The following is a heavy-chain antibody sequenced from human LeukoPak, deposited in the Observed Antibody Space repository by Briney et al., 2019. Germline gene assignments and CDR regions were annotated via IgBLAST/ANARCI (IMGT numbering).Heavy chain of an antibody. J-gene: IGHJ5*02. CDR2: VLHTGST. D-gene: IGHD3-10*01. CDR3: ARGGYYGSGNDFRFDP. Sequence: YPSETLSLTCTVSGGSIDTYYWNWLRQPPGKGLEWIGYVLHTGSTNYNPSLKSRVTISVDTSKNQFSLKLSSVTAADTAVYYCARGGYYGSGNDFRFDPWGQGTLVTVSS. V-gene: IGHV4-59*01. CDR1: GGSIDTYY.